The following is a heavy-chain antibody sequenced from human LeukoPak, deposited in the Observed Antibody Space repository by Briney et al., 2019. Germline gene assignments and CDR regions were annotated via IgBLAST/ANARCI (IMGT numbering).Heavy chain of an antibody. D-gene: IGHD3-22*01. V-gene: IGHV4-4*02. CDR1: GGSISSNNW. CDR3: AVRPTYYYDSSGYPPFDI. J-gene: IGHJ3*02. Sequence: SGTLSLTCAVSGGSISSNNWWGWVRQPPGKGLEWIGEIYHSGSPNYNPSLKSRVTISVDKSRNHFSLNLSSVTAADTAVYYCAVRPTYYYDSSGYPPFDIWGQGTMVTVSS. CDR2: IYHSGSP.